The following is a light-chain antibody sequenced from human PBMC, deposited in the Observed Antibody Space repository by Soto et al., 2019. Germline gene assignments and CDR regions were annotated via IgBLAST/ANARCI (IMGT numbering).Light chain of an antibody. CDR3: AAWDDSLSGPV. J-gene: IGLJ1*01. Sequence: QSVLTQPPSASGTPEQSVTVSCSGGSSNMGTNTVSWYQHLPGTAPKLLIFRSYQRPSGVPDRFSGSKSGTSASLAISGLQSEDEADYYCAAWDDSLSGPVFGTGTKLTVL. V-gene: IGLV1-44*01. CDR1: SSNMGTNT. CDR2: RSY.